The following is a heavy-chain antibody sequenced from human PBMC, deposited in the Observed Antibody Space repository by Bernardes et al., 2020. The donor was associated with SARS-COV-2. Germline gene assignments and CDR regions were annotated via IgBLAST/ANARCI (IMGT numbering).Heavy chain of an antibody. V-gene: IGHV4-28*01. D-gene: IGHD7-27*01. Sequence: SDPLSLTCAVSGYSIRSYRGWGWILQPPGKGLAWIGFIYHNGRSYYNPSLKSRVTMSVDTSKNQFSLKLNFVTAVDAAVYFCARFTGDATSIDYWGQGTLVTVSS. CDR3: ARFTGDATSIDY. J-gene: IGHJ4*02. CDR1: GYSIRSYRG. CDR2: IYHNGRS.